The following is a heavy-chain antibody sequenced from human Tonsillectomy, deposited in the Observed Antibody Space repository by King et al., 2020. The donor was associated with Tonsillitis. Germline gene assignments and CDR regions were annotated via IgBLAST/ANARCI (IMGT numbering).Heavy chain of an antibody. V-gene: IGHV3-15*01. Sequence: VQLVESGGGLVKPGGSLGLSCAASGFTFSDAWMSWVRQAPGKGLEWVGRIKSKTDGETTDYIAPVRGRFAVSRDDARNSLYLQMNSLQTEDTAVYYCTTTRRVTAAGTGGDFDNWGQGTQVTVSS. J-gene: IGHJ4*02. CDR3: TTTRRVTAAGTGGDFDN. CDR2: IKSKTDGETT. CDR1: GFTFSDAW. D-gene: IGHD6-13*01.